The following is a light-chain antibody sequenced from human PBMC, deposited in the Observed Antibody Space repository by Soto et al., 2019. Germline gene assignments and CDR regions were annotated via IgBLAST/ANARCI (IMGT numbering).Light chain of an antibody. Sequence: DIVMTQSPLSLHVTPGEPASLSCRSIQSLLHSNGYNYLDWYLQKPGQSPXLLIYLGSNRASGVPDRFSGSGSGTDFTLKIRRVEAEDVGVYYCMQPLQSWTGGQGTRWDIK. CDR1: QSLLHSNGYNY. CDR3: MQPLQSWT. J-gene: IGKJ1*01. CDR2: LGS. V-gene: IGKV2-28*01.